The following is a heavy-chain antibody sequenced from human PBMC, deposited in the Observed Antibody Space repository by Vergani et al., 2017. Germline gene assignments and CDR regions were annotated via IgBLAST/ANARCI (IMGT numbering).Heavy chain of an antibody. Sequence: EVQLLESGGGLVQPGGSLRLSCAASGFTFSSYAMSWVRQAPGKGLEWVSAISGSGGSKDYADSVKGRFTISRENSKNTLYLQMKRLRDEDTAVYYCAKYRICDYNTFDYWGQGTLVTVSS. J-gene: IGHJ4*02. CDR1: GFTFSSYA. CDR3: AKYRICDYNTFDY. CDR2: ISGSGGSK. D-gene: IGHD4-11*01. V-gene: IGHV3-23*01.